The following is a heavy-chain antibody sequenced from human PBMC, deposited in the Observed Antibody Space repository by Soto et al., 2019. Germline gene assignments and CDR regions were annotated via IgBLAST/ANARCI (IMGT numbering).Heavy chain of an antibody. J-gene: IGHJ4*02. CDR1: GFTFSGYY. CDR2: ISSSGNTI. CDR3: ARTPYYDMCQDY. V-gene: IGHV3-11*01. D-gene: IGHD3-22*01. Sequence: QVPLVESGGGLVQPGGSLRLSCEASGFTFSGYYMNWIRQAPGKGLEWVSYISSSGNTIYYADSVKGRVTISRDNARNSLYLQMNSLRAEDTALYYCARTPYYDMCQDYWGQGTLVTVSS.